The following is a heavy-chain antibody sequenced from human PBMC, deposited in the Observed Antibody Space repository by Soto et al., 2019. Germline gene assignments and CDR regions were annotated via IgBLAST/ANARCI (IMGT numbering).Heavy chain of an antibody. CDR1: GFNFVGYG. CDR2: ISYDGSNK. CDR3: ARDLAGGIPDY. V-gene: IGHV3-30*03. J-gene: IGHJ4*02. D-gene: IGHD6-13*01. Sequence: GGSLRLSCAASGFNFVGYGMHWVRQAPGKGLEWVAVISYDGSNKYYVDSVKGRFTISRDNSKNTLSLQMNSLRAEDTAVYYCARDLAGGIPDYWGQGTRVTVSS.